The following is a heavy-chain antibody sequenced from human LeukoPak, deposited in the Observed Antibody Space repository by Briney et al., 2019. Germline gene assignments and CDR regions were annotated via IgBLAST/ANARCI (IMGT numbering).Heavy chain of an antibody. J-gene: IGHJ4*02. Sequence: GGSLRLSCAASGFTFSSYWMSWVRQAPGKGLEWVANIKQDGSEKYYVDSVKGRFTISRDNAKNSLYLQMNSLRAEDTAVYYCARVRIGYSYGSDYWGQGTLVTVSS. CDR3: ARVRIGYSYGSDY. CDR2: IKQDGSEK. D-gene: IGHD5-18*01. V-gene: IGHV3-7*01. CDR1: GFTFSSYW.